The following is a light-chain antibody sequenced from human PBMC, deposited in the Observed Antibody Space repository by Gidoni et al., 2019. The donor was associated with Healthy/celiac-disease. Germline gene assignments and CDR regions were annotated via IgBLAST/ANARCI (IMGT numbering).Light chain of an antibody. V-gene: IGKV1-8*01. CDR3: QQDYSYPLT. Sequence: AIRMTQSPSSFSASTGDRVTITCRASQGISSYLAWYQQQPGKAPKLLIYAASTLQSGVPSRFSGSGSGTDFTLTISCLQSEDFATYYCQQDYSYPLTFGVGTKVEIK. CDR1: QGISSY. CDR2: AAS. J-gene: IGKJ4*01.